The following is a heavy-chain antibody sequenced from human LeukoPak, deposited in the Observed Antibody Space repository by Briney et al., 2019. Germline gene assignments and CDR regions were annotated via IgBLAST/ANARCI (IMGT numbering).Heavy chain of an antibody. D-gene: IGHD3-3*01. J-gene: IGHJ4*02. CDR1: GYTFTNYY. CDR3: ARGGSTVFGVVND. Sequence: ASVKVSCKASGYTFTNYYMHWVRQAPGQGLEWMGWIHPNSDGTNYAQKLQGRVTMTRDTSINTAYMELSRLRADDTAIYYCARGGSTVFGVVNDWGQGTLVTVSS. V-gene: IGHV1-2*02. CDR2: IHPNSDGT.